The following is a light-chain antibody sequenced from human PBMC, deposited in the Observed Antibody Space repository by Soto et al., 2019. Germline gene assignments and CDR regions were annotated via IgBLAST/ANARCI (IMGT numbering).Light chain of an antibody. CDR1: QYISSY. J-gene: IGKJ2*01. Sequence: DIQMTQSPASLSASLGDRVTSTCRASQYISSYANWYQHKPGEAPKLLIRAASSLQSGVPSTFSGSGTGTDFTLTVSSLQPEDFATYYCQQSYSTPYTFGQGTKLEIK. V-gene: IGKV1-39*01. CDR2: AAS. CDR3: QQSYSTPYT.